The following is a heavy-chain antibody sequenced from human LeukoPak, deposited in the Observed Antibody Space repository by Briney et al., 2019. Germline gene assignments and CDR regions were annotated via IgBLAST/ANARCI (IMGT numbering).Heavy chain of an antibody. Sequence: GGSLRLSCAASGFTFSHYWMSWVRQAPGKGLEWVANINQDGSEKSYVDSVKGRFTISRDNAKNSLYLQVNSLRAEDTAVYYCARDHVIRQAPPGFWGQGTLVTVSS. CDR2: INQDGSEK. V-gene: IGHV3-7*01. J-gene: IGHJ4*02. D-gene: IGHD3-10*01. CDR3: ARDHVIRQAPPGF. CDR1: GFTFSHYW.